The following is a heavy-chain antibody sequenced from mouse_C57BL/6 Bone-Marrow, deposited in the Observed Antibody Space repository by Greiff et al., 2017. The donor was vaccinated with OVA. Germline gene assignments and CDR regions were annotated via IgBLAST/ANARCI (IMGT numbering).Heavy chain of an antibody. D-gene: IGHD1-1*01. Sequence: EVHLVESGGGLVKPGGSLKLSCAASGFTFSSYTMSWVRQTPEKRLEWVATISGGGGNTYYPDSVKGRFTISRDNAKNTLYLQMSSLRSEDTALYYCARHTPHYYGSSHWYFDVWGTGTTVTVSS. J-gene: IGHJ1*03. CDR1: GFTFSSYT. CDR2: ISGGGGNT. CDR3: ARHTPHYYGSSHWYFDV. V-gene: IGHV5-9*01.